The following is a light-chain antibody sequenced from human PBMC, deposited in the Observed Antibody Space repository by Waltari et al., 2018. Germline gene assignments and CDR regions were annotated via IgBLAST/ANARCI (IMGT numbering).Light chain of an antibody. CDR3: SSYTDTSTRYV. CDR1: RSDVGGYEY. Sequence: QSALTQPASVSGSPGQSITISCTGARSDVGGYEYVSWYQQHPGKAPKLMIFDVTKRLSGVSTRFSASKSGNTASLTISGLRAEDEADYYCSSYTDTSTRYVFGTGTKVTVL. CDR2: DVT. J-gene: IGLJ1*01. V-gene: IGLV2-14*03.